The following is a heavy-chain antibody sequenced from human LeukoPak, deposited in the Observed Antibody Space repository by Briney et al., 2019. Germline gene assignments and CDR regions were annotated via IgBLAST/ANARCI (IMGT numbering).Heavy chain of an antibody. CDR2: ISYDGSNK. CDR1: GFTFSRYG. V-gene: IGHV3-30*03. D-gene: IGHD6-13*01. J-gene: IGHJ6*02. Sequence: GGSLRLSCAASGFTFSRYGMHWVRQAPGKGLEWVAVISYDGSNKYYADSVKGRFTISRDNSKNTLYLQLNSLRAEDTAVYYCARVRTLYSSYYYGMDVWGQGTTVTVSS. CDR3: ARVRTLYSSYYYGMDV.